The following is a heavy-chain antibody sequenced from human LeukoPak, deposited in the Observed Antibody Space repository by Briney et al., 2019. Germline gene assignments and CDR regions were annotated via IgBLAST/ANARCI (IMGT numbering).Heavy chain of an antibody. D-gene: IGHD2/OR15-2a*01. V-gene: IGHV1-2*02. CDR3: ARDFNTPSLDY. J-gene: IGHJ4*02. CDR1: GYTFSSYA. Sequence: ASVKVSCKGSGYTFSSYAMHWVRQAPGQRLEWMGWINPNSGGTNYAQKFQGRVTMTRDTSISTAYMELSRLRSDDTAVYYCARDFNTPSLDYWGQGTLVTVSS. CDR2: INPNSGGT.